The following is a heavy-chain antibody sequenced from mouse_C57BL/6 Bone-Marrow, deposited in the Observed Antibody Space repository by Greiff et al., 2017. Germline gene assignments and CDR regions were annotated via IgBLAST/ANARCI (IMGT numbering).Heavy chain of an antibody. V-gene: IGHV5-6*01. CDR3: ARDYYGHWYFDV. Sequence: EVHLVESGGDLVKPGGSLKLSCAASGFTFSSYGMSWVRQTPDKRLEWVATISSGGSYTYYPDSVKGRFTISRDNAKNTLYLQMSSLKSEDTAMYYCARDYYGHWYFDVWGTGTTVTVSS. D-gene: IGHD1-1*01. CDR2: ISSGGSYT. CDR1: GFTFSSYG. J-gene: IGHJ1*03.